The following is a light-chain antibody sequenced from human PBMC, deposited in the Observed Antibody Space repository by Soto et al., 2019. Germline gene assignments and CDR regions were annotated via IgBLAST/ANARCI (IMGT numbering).Light chain of an antibody. CDR1: SSDVGSYNR. Sequence: QSALTQPPSVSGSPGQSVTISCTGTSSDVGSYNRVSWYQQSPGTAPKLMIYEVSNRPSGVPDRFSGSKSGNTASLTISGLQAEDEADYYCSSYTSSSTDVFGTGTQLTVL. CDR3: SSYTSSSTDV. V-gene: IGLV2-18*02. J-gene: IGLJ1*01. CDR2: EVS.